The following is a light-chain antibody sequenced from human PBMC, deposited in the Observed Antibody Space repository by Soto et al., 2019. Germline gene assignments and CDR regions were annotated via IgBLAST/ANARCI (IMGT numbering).Light chain of an antibody. Sequence: EIVMTQSPATLSVSPGERATLSCRASQSVSSNLAWYQQKPGQAPRLLIYSSSTRATGVPARFSGSGSGTEFTLTISSLQSEDFAVYFCQQYSNWPLAFGPGTKVDIK. CDR2: SSS. J-gene: IGKJ3*01. CDR3: QQYSNWPLA. V-gene: IGKV3-15*01. CDR1: QSVSSN.